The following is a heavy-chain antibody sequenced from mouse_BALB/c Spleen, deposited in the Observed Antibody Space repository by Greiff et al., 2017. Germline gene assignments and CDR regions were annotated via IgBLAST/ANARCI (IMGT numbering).Heavy chain of an antibody. V-gene: IGHV7-3*02. CDR3: ARLRITTVVYYYAMDY. J-gene: IGHJ4*01. CDR2: IRNKANGYTT. CDR1: GFTFTDYY. Sequence: EVQRVESGGGLVQPGGSLRLSCATSGFTFTDYYMSWVRQPPGKALEWLGFIRNKANGYTTEYSASVKGRFTISRDNSQSILYLQMNTLRAEDSATYSCARLRITTVVYYYAMDYWGQGTSVTVSS. D-gene: IGHD1-1*01.